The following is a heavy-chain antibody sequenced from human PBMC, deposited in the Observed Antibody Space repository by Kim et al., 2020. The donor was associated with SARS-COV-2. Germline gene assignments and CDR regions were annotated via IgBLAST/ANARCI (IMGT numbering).Heavy chain of an antibody. D-gene: IGHD2-15*01. CDR1: GGTFSSYA. Sequence: SVKVSCKASGGTFSSYAISWVRQAPGQGLEWMGGIIPIFGTANYAQKFQGRVTITADESTSTPYMELSSLRSEDTAVYYCARASPEGSYYYYGMDVWGQGPRVTVSS. J-gene: IGHJ6*02. CDR2: IIPIFGTA. CDR3: ARASPEGSYYYYGMDV. V-gene: IGHV1-69*13.